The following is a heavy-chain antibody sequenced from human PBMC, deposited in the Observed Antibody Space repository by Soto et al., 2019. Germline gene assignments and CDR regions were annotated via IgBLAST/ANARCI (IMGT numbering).Heavy chain of an antibody. Sequence: EVQLVESGGGLVQPGGSLRLSCAASGFTFSSFEMNWVRQAPGMGLEWVSYISSSGSAIYYADSVKGRFTIPRDNAKNSLYLQMNSLRAEDTAVYYCARDRFSLVVAATLGDAFDIWGQGTMVTVSS. D-gene: IGHD2-15*01. J-gene: IGHJ3*02. CDR2: ISSSGSAI. V-gene: IGHV3-48*03. CDR3: ARDRFSLVVAATLGDAFDI. CDR1: GFTFSSFE.